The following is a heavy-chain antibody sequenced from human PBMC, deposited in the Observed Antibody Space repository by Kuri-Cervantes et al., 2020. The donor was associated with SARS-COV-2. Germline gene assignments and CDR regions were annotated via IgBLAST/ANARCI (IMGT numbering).Heavy chain of an antibody. D-gene: IGHD3-22*01. CDR1: GFTFSSYA. V-gene: IGHV3-23*01. CDR2: ISGSGGST. J-gene: IGHJ4*02. CDR3: ARSGNPGGEPRYYYDSRGGFDY. Sequence: GGSLRLSCAASGFTFSSYAMSWVRQAPGKGLEWVSAISGSGGSTYYADSVKGRFTISRDNSKNTLYLQMNSLRSEDTAVYYCARSGNPGGEPRYYYDSRGGFDYWGQGTLVTVSS.